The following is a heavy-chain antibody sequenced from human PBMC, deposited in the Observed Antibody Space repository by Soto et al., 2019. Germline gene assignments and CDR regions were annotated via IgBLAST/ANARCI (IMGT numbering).Heavy chain of an antibody. V-gene: IGHV4-31*03. CDR3: ARVARGRVVGATPPCFDY. Sequence: SETLSLTCTVSGGSISSGIYYWSWIRQNPGKGLEWIGHIYYSGSTYYNPSLKSRVSISVDTSKNQFSLKLTSVTAADTAVYYCARVARGRVVGATPPCFDYWGQGTLVTVSS. D-gene: IGHD1-26*01. CDR2: IYYSGST. J-gene: IGHJ4*02. CDR1: GGSISSGIYY.